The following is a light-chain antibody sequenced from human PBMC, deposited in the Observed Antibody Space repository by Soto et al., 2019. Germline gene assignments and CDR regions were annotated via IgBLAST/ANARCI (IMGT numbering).Light chain of an antibody. V-gene: IGLV2-14*03. CDR3: MSYIASTTTHWV. Sequence: QSALTQPASVSGSPGQSITISCTGTSIDVGHPYNYVSWYQQYLGKAPKLLILGVSNRPSGISGRFSGSKSGNTASLTISGLQPEDEADYYCMSYIASTTTHWVLGGGTKLTVL. CDR1: SIDVGHPYNY. J-gene: IGLJ3*02. CDR2: GVS.